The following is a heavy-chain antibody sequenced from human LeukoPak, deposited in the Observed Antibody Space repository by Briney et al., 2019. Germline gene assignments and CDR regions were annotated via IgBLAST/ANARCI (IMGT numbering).Heavy chain of an antibody. J-gene: IGHJ4*02. D-gene: IGHD2-15*01. CDR3: GKKAGDCGGGSCYSIDY. Sequence: GASVKVSCKAFGGSFSSEAVSWVRQAPGQGLEWMGGIIPISGTPNYAQKFQGRVTITTDESTSTAYMEVSSLRSEDTAVYYCGKKAGDCGGGSCYSIDYWGQGTLVTVSS. V-gene: IGHV1-69*05. CDR1: GGSFSSEA. CDR2: IIPISGTP.